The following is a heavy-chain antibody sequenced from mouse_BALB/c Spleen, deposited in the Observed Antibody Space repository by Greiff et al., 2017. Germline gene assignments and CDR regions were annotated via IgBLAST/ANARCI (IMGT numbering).Heavy chain of an antibody. CDR3: ARGEVRGAY. D-gene: IGHD2-14*01. Sequence: VQLQQSGAELAKPGASVKMSCKASGYTFTSYWMHWVKQRPGQGLEWIGYINPSTGYTEYNQKFKDKATLTADQSSSTAYMQLSSLTSEDSAVYYCARGEVRGAYWGQGTLVTVSA. CDR2: INPSTGYT. V-gene: IGHV1-7*01. CDR1: GYTFTSYW. J-gene: IGHJ3*01.